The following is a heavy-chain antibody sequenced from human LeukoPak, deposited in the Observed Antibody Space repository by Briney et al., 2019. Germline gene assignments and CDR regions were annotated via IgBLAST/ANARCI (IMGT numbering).Heavy chain of an antibody. CDR1: GYTFTSYG. J-gene: IGHJ6*03. V-gene: IGHV1-18*01. Sequence: ASVKVSCKASGYTFTSYGISWVRQAPGQGLEWMGWISAYNGNTNYAQKLQGRVTMTTDTSTSTAYMELRSLRSDDTAVYHCVRDSHEGSGRYSYYYMDVWGKGTTVTISS. CDR2: ISAYNGNT. CDR3: VRDSHEGSGRYSYYYMDV. D-gene: IGHD3-10*01.